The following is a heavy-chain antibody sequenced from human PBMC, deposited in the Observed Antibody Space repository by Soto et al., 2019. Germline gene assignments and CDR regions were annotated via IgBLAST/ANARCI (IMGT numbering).Heavy chain of an antibody. CDR1: GFTFSSYG. CDR2: ISYDGSNK. Sequence: QVQLVESGGGVVQPGRSLRLSCAASGFTFSSYGMHWVRQAPGKGLEWVAVISYDGSNKYYADSVKGRFTISRDNSKNTLYLQMNSLRAEDTAVYYCAKDQDTPMVQDYYYYGMDVWGQGTTVTVSS. CDR3: AKDQDTPMVQDYYYYGMDV. D-gene: IGHD5-18*01. J-gene: IGHJ6*02. V-gene: IGHV3-30*18.